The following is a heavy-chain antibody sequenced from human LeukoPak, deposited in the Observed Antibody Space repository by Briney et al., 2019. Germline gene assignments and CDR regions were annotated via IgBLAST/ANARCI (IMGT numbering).Heavy chain of an antibody. D-gene: IGHD5-18*01. J-gene: IGHJ6*02. CDR3: ARSLRGVQLWSGYYGMDV. CDR2: IWYDGSNK. CDR1: GFTFSSYG. V-gene: IGHV3-33*01. Sequence: GGSLRLSCAASGFTFSSYGMHWVRQAPGKGLEWVAVIWYDGSNKYYADSVKGRFTISRDNSKNTLYLQMNSLRAEDTAVYYCARSLRGVQLWSGYYGMDVWGQGTTVTVSS.